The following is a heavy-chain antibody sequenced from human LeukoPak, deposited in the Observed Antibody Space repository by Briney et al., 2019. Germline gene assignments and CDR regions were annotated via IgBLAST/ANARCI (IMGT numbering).Heavy chain of an antibody. CDR3: ARDRTYCSGGSRYFDWYFDL. CDR1: GGSISSYY. V-gene: IGHV4-59*01. D-gene: IGHD2-15*01. CDR2: IYYSGST. Sequence: SETLSLTCTVSGGSISSYYWSWIRRPPGKGLEWIGYIYYSGSTNYNPSLKSRVTISVDTSKNQFSLKLSSVTAADTAVYYCARDRTYCSGGSRYFDWYFDLWGRGTLVTVS. J-gene: IGHJ2*01.